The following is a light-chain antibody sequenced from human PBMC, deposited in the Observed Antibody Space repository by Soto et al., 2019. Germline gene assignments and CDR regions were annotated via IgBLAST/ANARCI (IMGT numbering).Light chain of an antibody. CDR3: QQRRNWPPT. CDR2: DAS. Sequence: ETVLTQSPATLSLSPGERATLSCRASQGVSSSLAWYQQKPGQAPRLLIYDASNRATGIPARFSGSGSGTDFTLTISSLEPEDFAIYYCQQRRNWPPTFGQGTKVDIK. CDR1: QGVSSS. V-gene: IGKV3-11*01. J-gene: IGKJ1*01.